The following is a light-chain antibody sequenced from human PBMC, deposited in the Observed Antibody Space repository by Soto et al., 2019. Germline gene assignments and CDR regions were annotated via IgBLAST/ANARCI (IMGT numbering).Light chain of an antibody. Sequence: ESVLTQSPGTLSLSPGERATLSCRASQSISRSSLAWYQQKPGQAPRLLIYGASTRAAAIPDRFSGSGSGADFALSIDGLEPEDFAIYYCQQYGDSPLTFGPGTRVD. V-gene: IGKV3-20*01. CDR2: GAS. J-gene: IGKJ3*01. CDR3: QQYGDSPLT. CDR1: QSISRSS.